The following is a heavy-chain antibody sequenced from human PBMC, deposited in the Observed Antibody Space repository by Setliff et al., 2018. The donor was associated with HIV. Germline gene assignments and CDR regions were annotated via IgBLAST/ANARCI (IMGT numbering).Heavy chain of an antibody. Sequence: PGGSLRLSCEGSRFTFNTYSMNWVRQAPGKGLEWVSYISSSSSTGYIYYADSVKGRFTISRDNAKSSLYLQMNSLRAEDTAVYYCARGVAAAGTDYWGQGTLVTVSS. J-gene: IGHJ4*02. CDR3: ARGVAAAGTDY. CDR1: RFTFNTYS. D-gene: IGHD6-13*01. V-gene: IGHV3-21*05. CDR2: ISSSSSTGYI.